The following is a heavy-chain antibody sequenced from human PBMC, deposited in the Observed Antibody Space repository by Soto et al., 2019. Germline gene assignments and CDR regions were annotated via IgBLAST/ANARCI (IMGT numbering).Heavy chain of an antibody. V-gene: IGHV1-8*01. D-gene: IGHD1-26*01. Sequence: QEQLVQSGAEVKKPGASVKVSCKASGYTFTSYDINWVRQATGQGLEWMGWMNPNSGNTGYAQKFQGRVPMTRNISISTAYMELSSLRFEDSAVYYCATERWEDAFDVWGQGTMVTVSS. J-gene: IGHJ3*01. CDR3: ATERWEDAFDV. CDR2: MNPNSGNT. CDR1: GYTFTSYD.